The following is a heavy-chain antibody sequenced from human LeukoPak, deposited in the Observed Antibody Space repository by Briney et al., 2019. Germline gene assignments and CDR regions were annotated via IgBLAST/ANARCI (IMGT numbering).Heavy chain of an antibody. V-gene: IGHV3-48*01. CDR2: ISTSSSTI. J-gene: IGHJ6*03. Sequence: GGSLRLSCVASGFPFSSYSMNWVRQAPGKGLEWVSYISTSSSTIFYADSVKGRFTISRDNAKNSLSLQMNSLRAGDTAVYYCARIAYADEGMDVWGKGTTVTVSS. CDR3: ARIAYADEGMDV. D-gene: IGHD2-21*01. CDR1: GFPFSSYS.